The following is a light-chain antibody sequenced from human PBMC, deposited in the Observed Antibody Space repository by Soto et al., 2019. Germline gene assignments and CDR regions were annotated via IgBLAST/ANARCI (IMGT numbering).Light chain of an antibody. CDR3: QQYNNWPVT. J-gene: IGKJ4*01. CDR1: QSVTSN. V-gene: IGKV3-15*01. Sequence: EIVMTQSPATLSVSPGERATLSCRASQSVTSNLAWYQRKPGQAPRLLIYGASTRATGIPARFSGSGSGTDFTLTVSGLQSEDFATYYCQQYNNWPVTFGGGTKVDIK. CDR2: GAS.